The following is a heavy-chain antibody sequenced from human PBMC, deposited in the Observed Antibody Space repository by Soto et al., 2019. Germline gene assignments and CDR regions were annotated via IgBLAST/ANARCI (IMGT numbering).Heavy chain of an antibody. CDR1: GFTFISYA. D-gene: IGHD2-21*02. V-gene: IGHV3-30-3*01. CDR2: ISYDGSNK. Sequence: EGSLRLSCAASGFTFISYAMHWVLQAPGKGLEWVAVISYDGSNKYYADSVKGRFTISRDNSKNTLYLQMNSLRAEDTAVYYCASSQVTSLVVPATIDDWGPG. J-gene: IGHJ4*02. CDR3: ASSQVTSLVVPATIDD.